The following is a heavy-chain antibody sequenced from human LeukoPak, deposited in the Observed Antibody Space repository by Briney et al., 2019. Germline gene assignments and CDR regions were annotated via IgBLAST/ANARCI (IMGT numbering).Heavy chain of an antibody. CDR2: IGTAGGT. CDR1: GFTFSSYD. V-gene: IGHV3-13*01. D-gene: IGHD5-12*01. Sequence: PGGSLRLSCAASGFTFSSYDMHWVRHATGKGLEWVSAIGTAGGTYYPGSVKGRFTISRENAKNSLYLQMNSLRAGDTAVYYCARSPPKIKNYYYMDVWGKGTTVTVSS. J-gene: IGHJ6*03. CDR3: ARSPPKIKNYYYMDV.